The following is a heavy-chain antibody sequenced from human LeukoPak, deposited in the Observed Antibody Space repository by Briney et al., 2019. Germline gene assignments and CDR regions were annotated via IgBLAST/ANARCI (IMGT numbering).Heavy chain of an antibody. CDR2: ISWNSGII. D-gene: IGHD5-18*01. CDR1: GFTFDDCA. V-gene: IGHV3-9*01. Sequence: PGRSLRLSCEASGFTFDDCAMHWVRQAPGKGLEWVSGISWNSGIIDYADSVKGRFTISRDNAENSLYLQMNSLRAEDTALYYCVKVRGYSYGYFDYWGQGTLVTVSS. CDR3: VKVRGYSYGYFDY. J-gene: IGHJ4*02.